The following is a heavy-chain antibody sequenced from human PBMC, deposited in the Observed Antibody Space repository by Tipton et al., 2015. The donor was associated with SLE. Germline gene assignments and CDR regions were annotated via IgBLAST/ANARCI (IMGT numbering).Heavy chain of an antibody. CDR1: GYTFTSYA. D-gene: IGHD6-19*01. V-gene: IGHV1-18*01. Sequence: QVQLVQSGAEIKKPGASVKVSCKASGYTFTSYAISWVRQAPGQGLEWMGWISAYNGNTDYAQKLQGRVTMTTDTSTSTAYMELRSLRSEDTAVYYCAIAVAGTLFFDYWGQGALVTVSS. J-gene: IGHJ4*02. CDR3: AIAVAGTLFFDY. CDR2: ISAYNGNT.